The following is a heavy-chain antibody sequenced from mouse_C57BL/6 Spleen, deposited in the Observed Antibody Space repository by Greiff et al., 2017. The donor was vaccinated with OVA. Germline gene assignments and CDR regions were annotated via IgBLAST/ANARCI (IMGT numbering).Heavy chain of an antibody. Sequence: QVQLKQPGAELVRPGSSVKLSCKASGYTFTSYWMDWVKQRPGQGLEWIGNIYPSDSETHYNQKFKDKATLTVDKSSSTAYMQLSSLTSEDSAVYYCARRAYGYAFAYWGQGTLVTVSA. D-gene: IGHD2-2*01. V-gene: IGHV1-61*01. CDR2: IYPSDSET. J-gene: IGHJ3*01. CDR3: ARRAYGYAFAY. CDR1: GYTFTSYW.